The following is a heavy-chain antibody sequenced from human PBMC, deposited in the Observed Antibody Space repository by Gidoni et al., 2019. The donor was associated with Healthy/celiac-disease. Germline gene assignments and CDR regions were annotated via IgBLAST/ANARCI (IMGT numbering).Heavy chain of an antibody. CDR2: IIPILGIA. CDR1: GGTFSSYT. D-gene: IGHD6-6*01. J-gene: IGHJ5*02. Sequence: QVQLVQSGAEVKKPGSSVKVSCKASGGTFSSYTISWVRQAPGQGLEWMGRIIPILGIANYAQKFQGRVTITADKSTSTAYMELSSLRSEDTAVYYCARDLAARPGDFNWFDPWGQGTLVTVSS. CDR3: ARDLAARPGDFNWFDP. V-gene: IGHV1-69*08.